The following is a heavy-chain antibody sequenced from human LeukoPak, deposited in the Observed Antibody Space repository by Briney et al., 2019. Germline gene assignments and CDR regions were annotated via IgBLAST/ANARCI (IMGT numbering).Heavy chain of an antibody. J-gene: IGHJ6*03. CDR3: ARSITSRGYCSSTSCYKWGFYYYYYMDV. D-gene: IGHD2-2*02. CDR1: GFTFSSYS. Sequence: GGSLRLSCAASGFTFSSYSMNWVRQAPGKGLEWVANIKQDGSEKYYVDSVKGRFTISRDNAKHSLYLQMNSLRAEDTAVYYCARSITSRGYCSSTSCYKWGFYYYYYMDVWGKGTTVTVSS. CDR2: IKQDGSEK. V-gene: IGHV3-7*01.